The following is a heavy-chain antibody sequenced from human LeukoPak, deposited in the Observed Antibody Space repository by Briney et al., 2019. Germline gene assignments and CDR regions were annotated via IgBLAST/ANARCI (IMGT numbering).Heavy chain of an antibody. V-gene: IGHV3-30*03. J-gene: IGHJ4*02. D-gene: IGHD6-13*01. CDR2: ISYDGSNK. CDR1: GFTFSSYG. Sequence: GGSLRLSCAASGFTFSSYGMHWVRQAPGKGLEWVAVISYDGSNKYYADSVKGRFTISRDNSKNTLYLQMNSLRAEDTAVYYCARGIAAGEGLVDYFDYWGQGTLVTVSS. CDR3: ARGIAAGEGLVDYFDY.